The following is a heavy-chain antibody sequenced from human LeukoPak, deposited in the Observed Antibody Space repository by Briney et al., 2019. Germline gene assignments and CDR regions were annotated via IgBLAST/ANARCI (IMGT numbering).Heavy chain of an antibody. CDR2: IYYRGST. CDR1: GYSISSGYY. V-gene: IGHV4-38-2*02. CDR3: ARYREVGATVDY. J-gene: IGHJ4*02. D-gene: IGHD1-26*01. Sequence: QSSETLSLTCTVSGYSISSGYYWGWIRQPPGRELEWIASIYYRGSTHYNPSLASLKSRVTISGDTSKNQFSLTLSSVTAADTAVYYCARYREVGATVDYWGQGTLVTVSS.